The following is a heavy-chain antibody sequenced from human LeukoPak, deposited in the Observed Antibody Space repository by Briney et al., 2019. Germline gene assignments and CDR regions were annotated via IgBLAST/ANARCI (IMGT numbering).Heavy chain of an antibody. CDR2: VWYDGSNK. CDR3: ARDYYGSGTYQDY. D-gene: IGHD3-10*01. Sequence: GGSLRLSCAASGFTFSSYGMHWVRQAPGKGLEWVAVVWYDGSNKYYADSVKGRLTISRENSKNTLYLQMNSLRAEDTAVYYCARDYYGSGTYQDYWGQGTLVTVSS. V-gene: IGHV3-33*01. CDR1: GFTFSSYG. J-gene: IGHJ4*02.